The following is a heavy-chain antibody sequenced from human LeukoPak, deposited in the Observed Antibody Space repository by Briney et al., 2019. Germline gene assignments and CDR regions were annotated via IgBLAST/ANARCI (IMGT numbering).Heavy chain of an antibody. CDR1: GFTFSDYY. D-gene: IGHD1-26*01. CDR3: AKSRGSYQGSFDY. J-gene: IGHJ4*02. CDR2: IYSRGDT. V-gene: IGHV3-53*01. Sequence: GGSLRLSCAASGFTFSDYYMTWVRQAPGKGLEWVSLIYSRGDTKYADSVKGRFTISRDNSKNTLYLQMNSLRAEDTAVYYCAKSRGSYQGSFDYWGQGTLVTVSS.